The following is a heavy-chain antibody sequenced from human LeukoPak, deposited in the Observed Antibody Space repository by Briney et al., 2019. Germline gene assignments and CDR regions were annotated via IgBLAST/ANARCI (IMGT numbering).Heavy chain of an antibody. Sequence: GGSLRLSCAASGFTFSSYSMNWVRQAPGKGLEWVSSISSSSSYIYYADSVKGRFTISRDNSKNTLYLQMNSLRAEDTAVYYCASLLSRSRLDPWGQGTLVTVSS. J-gene: IGHJ5*02. V-gene: IGHV3-21*01. CDR2: ISSSSSYI. CDR3: ASLLSRSRLDP. CDR1: GFTFSSYS.